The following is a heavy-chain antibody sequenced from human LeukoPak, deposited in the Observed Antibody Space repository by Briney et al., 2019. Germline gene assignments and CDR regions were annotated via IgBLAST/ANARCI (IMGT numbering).Heavy chain of an antibody. J-gene: IGHJ2*01. CDR2: ISGSGGST. V-gene: IGHV3-23*01. CDR3: ANPWGSGWYFDL. CDR1: GFTFSSYA. D-gene: IGHD7-27*01. Sequence: GGSLRLSCAASGFTFSSYAMSWVRQAPGKGLEWVSAISGSGGSTYYADSAKGRFTISRDNSKNTLYLQMNTLRAEDTAVYYCANPWGSGWYFDLWGRGTLVTVSS.